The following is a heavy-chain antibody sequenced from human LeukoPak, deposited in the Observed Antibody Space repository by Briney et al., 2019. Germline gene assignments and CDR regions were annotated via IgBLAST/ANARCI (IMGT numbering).Heavy chain of an antibody. CDR1: GYTFTGYY. J-gene: IGHJ1*01. Sequence: ASVKVSCKASGYTFTGYYMHWVRQAPGQGLEWMGWINPNSGGTNYAQKFQGRVTMTRDTSISTAYMELSRLRSDDTAVYYCVYSSGGRCYGGFQDWGHGTLVTVSS. D-gene: IGHD2-15*01. V-gene: IGHV1-2*02. CDR3: VYSSGGRCYGGFQD. CDR2: INPNSGGT.